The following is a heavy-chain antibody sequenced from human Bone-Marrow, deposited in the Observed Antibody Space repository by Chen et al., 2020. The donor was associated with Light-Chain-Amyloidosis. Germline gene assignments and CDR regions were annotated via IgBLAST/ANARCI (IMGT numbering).Heavy chain of an antibody. CDR1: GGTFSSYA. J-gene: IGHJ2*01. CDR3: ARAYCGGDCYTPDWYFDL. Sequence: QVQLVQSGAEVKKPGSSVKVPCKASGGTFSSYAISWFRQAPGQGLEWMGGIIPIFGTANYAQKFQGRVTITADKSTSTAYMELSSLRSEDTAVYYCARAYCGGDCYTPDWYFDLWGRGTLVTVSS. D-gene: IGHD2-21*02. V-gene: IGHV1-69*06. CDR2: IIPIFGTA.